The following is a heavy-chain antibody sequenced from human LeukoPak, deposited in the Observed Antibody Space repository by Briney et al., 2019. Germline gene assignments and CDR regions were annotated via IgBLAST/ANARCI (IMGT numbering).Heavy chain of an antibody. D-gene: IGHD2-15*01. V-gene: IGHV4-34*09. CDR3: ARAVVVAANYYYYGMDV. CDR1: GGSFSGYY. J-gene: IGHJ6*02. Sequence: SETLSLTCAVYGGSFSGYYWSWIRQPPGKGLEWIGEINHSGSTNYNPSLKSRVTISVDTSKNQFSLKLSSVTAADTAVYYCARAVVVAANYYYYGMDVWGQGTTVTVSS. CDR2: INHSGST.